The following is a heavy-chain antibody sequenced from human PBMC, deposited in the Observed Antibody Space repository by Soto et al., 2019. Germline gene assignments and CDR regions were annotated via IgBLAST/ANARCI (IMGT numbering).Heavy chain of an antibody. J-gene: IGHJ6*02. Sequence: SQTLSLTCAICGDSVSSNSAAWNWIRQSPSRGLEWLGRTYYRSKWYNDYAVSVKSRITINPDTSKNQFSLQLNSVTPEDTAVYYCARDAPRGSYYYYYGMDVWGQGTTVTVSS. D-gene: IGHD3-10*01. CDR1: GDSVSSNSAA. CDR3: ARDAPRGSYYYYYGMDV. V-gene: IGHV6-1*01. CDR2: TYYRSKWYN.